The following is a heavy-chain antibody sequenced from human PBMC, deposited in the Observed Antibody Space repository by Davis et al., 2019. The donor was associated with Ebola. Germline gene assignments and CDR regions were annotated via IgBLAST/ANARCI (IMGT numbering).Heavy chain of an antibody. CDR1: GFTFSSYW. J-gene: IGHJ3*02. D-gene: IGHD1-26*01. V-gene: IGHV3-74*01. Sequence: PGGSLRLSCAASGFTFSSYWMHWVRQAPGKGLVWVSRINSDGSSTSYADSVKGRFTISRDNAKNTLYLQMNSLRAEDTAVYYCARVTRSQGGIVGATGAFDTWGQGTMVTVSS. CDR3: ARVTRSQGGIVGATGAFDT. CDR2: INSDGSST.